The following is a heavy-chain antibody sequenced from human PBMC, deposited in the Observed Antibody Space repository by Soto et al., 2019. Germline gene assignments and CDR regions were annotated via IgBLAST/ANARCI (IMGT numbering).Heavy chain of an antibody. CDR3: ARSQTTVTSYDY. Sequence: SETLSLTCTVSGGSISSDSYYWGWIRQSPEKGLEWIASISYSGSTYYNPSLKSRVTISVDTSKNQFSLKLSSVTAADTAVYYCARSQTTVTSYDYWGQGTLVTVSS. V-gene: IGHV4-39*07. CDR2: ISYSGST. D-gene: IGHD4-17*01. J-gene: IGHJ4*02. CDR1: GGSISSDSYY.